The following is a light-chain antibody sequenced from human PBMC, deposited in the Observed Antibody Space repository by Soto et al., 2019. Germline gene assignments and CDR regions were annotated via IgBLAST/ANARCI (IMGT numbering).Light chain of an antibody. J-gene: IGKJ1*01. CDR1: QSVSSN. V-gene: IGKV3-15*01. Sequence: EIVMTQSPATLSVSPGERATLSCRASQSVSSNLAWYRQKPGQAPRLLIYGASTRATGIPARFSVSGSGTEFTLNISSLQSEDFAVYYCQQYNNWPPWTFGQGTKVEIK. CDR3: QQYNNWPPWT. CDR2: GAS.